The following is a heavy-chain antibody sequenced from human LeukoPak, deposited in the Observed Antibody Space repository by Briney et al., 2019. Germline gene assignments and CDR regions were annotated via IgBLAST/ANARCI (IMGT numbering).Heavy chain of an antibody. CDR1: GSIFTSYW. V-gene: IGHV5-51*01. J-gene: IGHJ4*02. CDR3: ARRYCSGVSCYPDY. CDR2: IYPGDSDT. Sequence: GESLKISCQGSGSIFTSYWIGWVRQLPGKGLEWMGIIYPGDSDTRYSPSFQGQVTISADKSITTAYLQWSSLKASDTAMYYCARRYCSGVSCYPDYWGQGTLVTVSS. D-gene: IGHD2-15*01.